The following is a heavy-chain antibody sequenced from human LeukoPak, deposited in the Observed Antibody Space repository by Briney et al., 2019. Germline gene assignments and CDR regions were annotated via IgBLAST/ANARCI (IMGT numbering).Heavy chain of an antibody. Sequence: ASVKVSCKASGYTFTSYAMNWVRQAPGQGLEWMGWINTNTGNPTYAQGFTGRFVFSLDTSVSTAYLQISSLKAEDTAVYYCARGEQWLVLAGIDYWGQGTLVTVSS. CDR3: ARGEQWLVLAGIDY. D-gene: IGHD6-19*01. V-gene: IGHV7-4-1*02. CDR2: INTNTGNP. J-gene: IGHJ4*02. CDR1: GYTFTSYA.